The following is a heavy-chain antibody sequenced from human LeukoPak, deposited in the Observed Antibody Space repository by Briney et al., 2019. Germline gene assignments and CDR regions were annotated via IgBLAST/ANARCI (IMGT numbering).Heavy chain of an antibody. CDR1: GYTFTGYY. CDR3: ASDRLGATIAYYYMDV. J-gene: IGHJ6*03. V-gene: IGHV1-2*02. CDR2: INPNSGGT. D-gene: IGHD5-12*01. Sequence: ASVKVSCKASGYTFTGYYMHWVRQAPGKGLEWMGWINPNSGGTNYAQKFQGRVTMTRDTSISTAYMELSRLRSDDTAVYYCASDRLGATIAYYYMDVWGKGTTVTVSS.